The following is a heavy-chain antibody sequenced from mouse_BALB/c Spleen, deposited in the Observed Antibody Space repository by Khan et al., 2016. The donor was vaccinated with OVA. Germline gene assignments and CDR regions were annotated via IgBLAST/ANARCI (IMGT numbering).Heavy chain of an antibody. CDR2: IYPGTDNT. CDR3: SREEALYYFDY. D-gene: IGHD3-2*02. CDR1: GYIFTSYW. V-gene: IGHV1S132*01. Sequence: VQLQQSGAELVRPGASVKLSCKTSGYIFTSYWIHWVKQRSGQGLEWIARIYPGTDNTYYNENLKDKATLTADKSSSTAYMQLSSLNSEDSAVYFCSREEALYYFDYWGQGTTLSVSS. J-gene: IGHJ2*01.